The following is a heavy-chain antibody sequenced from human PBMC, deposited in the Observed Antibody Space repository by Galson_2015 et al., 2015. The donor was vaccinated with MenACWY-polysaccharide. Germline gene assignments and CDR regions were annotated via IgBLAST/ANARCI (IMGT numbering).Heavy chain of an antibody. D-gene: IGHD1-26*01. V-gene: IGHV3-53*01. CDR3: AKGAAQVGGLASWSLDI. CDR2: IYVGGSR. CDR1: GFTVSANY. J-gene: IGHJ3*02. Sequence: SLRLSCAASGFTVSANYMSWVRQAPGRGLEWVSIIYVGGSRHYADSVKGRFTISEDNSENTLYLQMNSLRAEDTAVYYCAKGAAQVGGLASWSLDIWGPGTMVTVSS.